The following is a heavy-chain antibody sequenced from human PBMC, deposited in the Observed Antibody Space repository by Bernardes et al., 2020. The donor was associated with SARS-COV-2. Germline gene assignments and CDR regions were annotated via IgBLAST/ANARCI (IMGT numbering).Heavy chain of an antibody. V-gene: IGHV3-23*01. Sequence: GGSLRLSCAASGFTFSSYAMSWVRQAPGKGLEWVSTISGSGGSTYSADSVKGRFTISRDNSKNTLYLQMNSLRAEDTAVYYCAKKSAYYTRETLDYWGQGTLVTVSS. J-gene: IGHJ4*02. CDR1: GFTFSSYA. CDR3: AKKSAYYTRETLDY. CDR2: ISGSGGST. D-gene: IGHD3-3*01.